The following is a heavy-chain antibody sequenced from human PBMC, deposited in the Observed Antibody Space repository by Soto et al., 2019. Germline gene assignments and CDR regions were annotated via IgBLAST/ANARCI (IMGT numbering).Heavy chain of an antibody. Sequence: SVKVSCKASGGTFSSYAISWVRQAPGQGLEWMGGIIPISETTNYAQKSQGRVTITADESKSTAYMELSSLRSEDTAVYYCARQGFGATIVMDVWGKGTTVTVSS. CDR2: IIPISETT. D-gene: IGHD5-12*01. V-gene: IGHV1-69*13. CDR1: GGTFSSYA. CDR3: ARQGFGATIVMDV. J-gene: IGHJ6*04.